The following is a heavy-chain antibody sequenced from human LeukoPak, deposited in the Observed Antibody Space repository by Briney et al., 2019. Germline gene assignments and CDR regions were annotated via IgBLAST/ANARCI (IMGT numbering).Heavy chain of an antibody. CDR2: IYYRRTT. CDR3: ASGKLVSYYYYMDV. CDR1: GYSISSGYD. V-gene: IGHV4-38-2*02. J-gene: IGHJ6*03. D-gene: IGHD6-6*01. Sequence: SETLSLTCTVSGYSISSGYDWGWIRQPPGKGLEWIGSIYYRRTTYYNPSLKSRVTISVDTSKNQFSLKLSSVTAADTAVYYCASGKLVSYYYYMDVWGKGTTVTVSS.